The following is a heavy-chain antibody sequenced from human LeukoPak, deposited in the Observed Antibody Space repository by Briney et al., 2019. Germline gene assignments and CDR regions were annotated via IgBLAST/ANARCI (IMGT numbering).Heavy chain of an antibody. V-gene: IGHV4-4*07. Sequence: PSETLSLTCNVSGFSISNYFWTWVRQPAGKGLEWIGRIHASGTTNYNSSLKSRVNMSVDTSKNPFSLKLTSVTAADTAVYFCARDGADVYRRAFDYWGQGTLVSVSS. CDR2: IHASGTT. J-gene: IGHJ4*02. D-gene: IGHD3-16*02. CDR3: ARDGADVYRRAFDY. CDR1: GFSISNYF.